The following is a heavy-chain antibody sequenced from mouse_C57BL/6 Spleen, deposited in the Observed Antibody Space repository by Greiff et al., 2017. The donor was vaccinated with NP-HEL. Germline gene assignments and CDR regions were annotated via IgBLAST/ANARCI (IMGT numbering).Heavy chain of an antibody. J-gene: IGHJ4*01. CDR1: GFTFSDYG. CDR3: ARTMITPYYCAMDY. Sequence: EVKVVESGGGLVKPGGSLKLSCAASGFTFSDYGMHWVRQAPEKGLEWVAYISSGSSTIYYADTVKGRFTISRDNAKNTLFLQMTRLRSKDTAMYYCARTMITPYYCAMDYWGQGTSVTVSS. D-gene: IGHD2-4*01. V-gene: IGHV5-17*01. CDR2: ISSGSSTI.